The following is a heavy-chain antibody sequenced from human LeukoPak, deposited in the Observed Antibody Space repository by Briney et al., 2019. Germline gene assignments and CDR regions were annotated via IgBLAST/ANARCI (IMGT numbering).Heavy chain of an antibody. V-gene: IGHV4-39*07. CDR2: FYYTGTT. CDR3: TRAPYNSKYYITD. Sequence: PSETPSLTCTVSGDSFSTTSYFWGWIRQPPGQGLEWIGTFYYTGTTYYNPSLKSRVSISEDTSKNRFSLNLTSLTAADTAIYYCTRAPYNSKYYITDWGRGTLVTVSS. J-gene: IGHJ4*02. CDR1: GDSFSTTSYF. D-gene: IGHD4-11*01.